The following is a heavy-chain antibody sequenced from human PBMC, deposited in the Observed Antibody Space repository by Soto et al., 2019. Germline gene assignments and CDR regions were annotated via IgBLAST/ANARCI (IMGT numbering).Heavy chain of an antibody. CDR2: ISYDGSNK. CDR1: GFTFSSYG. J-gene: IGHJ6*02. Sequence: GGSLRLSCVASGFTFSSYGMHWVRQAPGKGLEWVAVISYDGSNKYYADSVKGRFTISRDNSKNTLYLQMNSLRAEDTAVYYCAKDIASDYDYVWGSYRSDYYYGMDVWGQGTTVTVSS. V-gene: IGHV3-30*18. CDR3: AKDIASDYDYVWGSYRSDYYYGMDV. D-gene: IGHD3-16*02.